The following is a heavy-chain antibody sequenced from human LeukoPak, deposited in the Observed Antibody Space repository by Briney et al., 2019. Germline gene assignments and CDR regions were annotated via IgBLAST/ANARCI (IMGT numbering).Heavy chain of an antibody. J-gene: IGHJ4*02. CDR1: GFTFSTYS. D-gene: IGHD3-10*01. V-gene: IGHV3-48*01. Sequence: GGSLRLSCAASGFTFSTYSMNWVRQAPGKGLEWVSYISSSSSTIYYADSVKGRFTISRDNAKNSLYLQTNSLRAEDTAVYYCARDLREVGHDYWGQGTLVTVSS. CDR2: ISSSSSTI. CDR3: ARDLREVGHDY.